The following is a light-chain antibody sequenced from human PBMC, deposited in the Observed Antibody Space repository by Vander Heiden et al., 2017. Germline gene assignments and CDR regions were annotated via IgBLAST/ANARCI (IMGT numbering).Light chain of an antibody. J-gene: IGKJ5*01. CDR3: QQYYSYFIT. CDR2: AAS. CDR1: QGISSY. Sequence: AIRMTQSPSSFSASTGDRVTITCRASQGISSYLAWYQQKPGKAPKLLIYAASTLQSGVPSRCSGSGSGTDFTLTISCLQSEDFATYYCQQYYSYFITFGQGTRLEIK. V-gene: IGKV1-8*01.